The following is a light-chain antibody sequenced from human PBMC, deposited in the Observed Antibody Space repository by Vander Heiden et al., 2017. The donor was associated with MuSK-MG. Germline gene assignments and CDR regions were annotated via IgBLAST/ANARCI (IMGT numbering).Light chain of an antibody. CDR1: QNINNY. CDR3: RQNYVTPVYT. V-gene: IGKV1-39*01. J-gene: IGKJ2*01. Sequence: DIQITQSPSSLSASVGDRVTITCRASQNINNYLHRYQQKPGKAPTRLIYAASSRQATGPSKCSSSSCSRDFTLTISSRQPDEVAAYYCRQNYVTPVYTFGQGTKLEIK. CDR2: AAS.